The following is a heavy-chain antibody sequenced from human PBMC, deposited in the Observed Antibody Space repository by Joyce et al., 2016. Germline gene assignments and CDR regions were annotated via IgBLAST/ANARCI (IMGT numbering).Heavy chain of an antibody. V-gene: IGHV3-30*04. CDR1: GFTVSGHS. J-gene: IGHJ4*02. CDR3: ARDGPKTTWDPGYYFDF. D-gene: IGHD1-14*01. Sequence: QVKLVESGGGVVQPGRSLRLSCAASGFTVSGHSMHWVRQAPGKGRDWVAIISYDGKNTYYGDSMKGRFTNSRDNSKNTVYLQVDSLRTEDTAVYYCARDGPKTTWDPGYYFDFWGQGTLVTVSS. CDR2: ISYDGKNT.